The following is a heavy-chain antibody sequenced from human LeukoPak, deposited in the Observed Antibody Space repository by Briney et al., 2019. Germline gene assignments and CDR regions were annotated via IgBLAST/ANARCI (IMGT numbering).Heavy chain of an antibody. CDR2: IYFSGST. CDR1: GGSINSGGHY. Sequence: PSETLSLTCTVSGGSINSGGHYWSWIRQHPGKGLEWIGNIYFSGSTYYNPSLKSRVAISVDTSKNQFSPKLSSVTAADAAVYYCARHYDFWSGYSEYYFDYWGQGTLVTVSS. V-gene: IGHV4-31*03. J-gene: IGHJ4*02. D-gene: IGHD3-3*01. CDR3: ARHYDFWSGYSEYYFDY.